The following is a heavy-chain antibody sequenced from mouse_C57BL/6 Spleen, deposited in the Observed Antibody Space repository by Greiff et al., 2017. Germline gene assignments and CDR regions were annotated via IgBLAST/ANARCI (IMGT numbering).Heavy chain of an antibody. CDR1: GFTFSSYA. V-gene: IGHV5-4*01. D-gene: IGHD4-1*01. J-gene: IGHJ2*01. CDR3: ARVNWAFDY. Sequence: EVQLVESGGGLVKPGGSLKLSCAASGFTFSSYAMSWVSQTPEKRLEWVATISDGGSYTYSPDNVQGRFTISRDNATNNLYLLMSHLKSEDTAMYYCARVNWAFDYWGQGTTLTVSS. CDR2: ISDGGSYT.